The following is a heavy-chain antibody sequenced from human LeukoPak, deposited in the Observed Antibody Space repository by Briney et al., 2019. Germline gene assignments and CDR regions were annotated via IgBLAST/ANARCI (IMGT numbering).Heavy chain of an antibody. D-gene: IGHD6-13*01. CDR3: ARAGIAALDWFDP. J-gene: IGHJ5*02. V-gene: IGHV1-2*04. CDR2: INPNSGGT. CDR1: GYTFTSYG. Sequence: ASVKVSCKASGYTFTSYGISWVRQAPGQGLEWMGWINPNSGGTNYAQKFQGWVTMTRDTSISTAYMELSRLRSDDTAVYYCARAGIAALDWFDPWGQGTLVTVSS.